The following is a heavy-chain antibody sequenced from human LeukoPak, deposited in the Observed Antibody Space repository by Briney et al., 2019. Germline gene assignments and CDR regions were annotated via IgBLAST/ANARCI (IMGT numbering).Heavy chain of an antibody. CDR1: GFTFSSYG. D-gene: IGHD4-17*01. Sequence: GGSLRLSCAASGFTFSSYGMHWVRQAPGKGLEWVAFIRYDGSNKYYADSVKGRFTISRDNSKNTLYLLMNSLRAEDTAVYYCAKAYGDYYPHYFYYMDVWGKGTTVTISS. V-gene: IGHV3-30*02. CDR3: AKAYGDYYPHYFYYMDV. CDR2: IRYDGSNK. J-gene: IGHJ6*03.